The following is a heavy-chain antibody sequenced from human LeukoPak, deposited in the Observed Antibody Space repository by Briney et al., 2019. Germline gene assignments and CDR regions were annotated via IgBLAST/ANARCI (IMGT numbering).Heavy chain of an antibody. V-gene: IGHV1-69*13. Sequence: SVKVSCKASGGTFSSYAISWVRQAPGQGLEWMGGIIPIFGTANYAQKFQGRVTITADESTSTAYMELSSLRSEDTAVYYCARPRATYCTNGVCYQPLDYWGQGTLVTVSS. D-gene: IGHD2-8*01. CDR2: IIPIFGTA. CDR1: GGTFSSYA. CDR3: ARPRATYCTNGVCYQPLDY. J-gene: IGHJ4*02.